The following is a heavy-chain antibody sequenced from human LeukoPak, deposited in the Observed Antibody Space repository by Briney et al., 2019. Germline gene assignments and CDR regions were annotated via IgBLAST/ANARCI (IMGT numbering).Heavy chain of an antibody. CDR3: ARGPVAGTGVAFDI. V-gene: IGHV1-18*04. CDR1: GYTFTGYY. Sequence: ASVKVSCKASGYTFTGYYMHWVRQAPGQGREWMGWISAYNGNTNYAQKLQGRVTMTTDTSTSTAYMELRSLRSDDTAVYYCARGPVAGTGVAFDIWGQGTMVTVSS. CDR2: ISAYNGNT. D-gene: IGHD6-19*01. J-gene: IGHJ3*02.